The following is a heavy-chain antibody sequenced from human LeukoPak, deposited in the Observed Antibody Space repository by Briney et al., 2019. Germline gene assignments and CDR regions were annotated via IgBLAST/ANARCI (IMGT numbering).Heavy chain of an antibody. Sequence: PGGSLRLSCAASGFTFSTSWMSWVRQAPGKGLEWVANIQADGSAKHYVDSMEGRFSISRDNARSSLYLQMNSLRAEDTAVYYCVRDSDYQRNSGGRYAHYCALDIWGHGTMVTVSS. D-gene: IGHD2-21*01. CDR3: VRDSDYQRNSGGRYAHYCALDI. J-gene: IGHJ3*02. CDR1: GFTFSTSW. V-gene: IGHV3-7*01. CDR2: IQADGSAK.